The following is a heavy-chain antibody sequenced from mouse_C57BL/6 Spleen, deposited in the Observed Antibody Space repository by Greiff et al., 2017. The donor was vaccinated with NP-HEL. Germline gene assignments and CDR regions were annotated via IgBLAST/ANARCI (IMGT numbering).Heavy chain of an antibody. CDR2: IDPETGGS. CDR1: GYTFTDYE. J-gene: IGHJ3*01. CDR3: TRLAWFAY. V-gene: IGHV1-15*01. Sequence: VQLQQSGAELVRPGASVTLSCKASGYTFTDYEMHWVKQTPVHGLEWIGAIDPETGGSAYNQKFKGKAILTADKSSSTAYMELRSLTSEDSAVYYCTRLAWFAYWGQGTLVTVSA.